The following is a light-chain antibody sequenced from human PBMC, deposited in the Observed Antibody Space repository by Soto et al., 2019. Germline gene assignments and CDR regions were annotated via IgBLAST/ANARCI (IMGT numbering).Light chain of an antibody. J-gene: IGKJ2*01. CDR2: DAS. CDR3: QQYDNLPPI. V-gene: IGKV1-33*01. Sequence: DIPMTQSPSSLSASVGDRVTITCQASQDISIYLNWYQQKPGKAPKLLIYDASSLQTGVPSRFSGSGSGTDFTLTISSLQPEDIATYYCQQYDNLPPIFGQGTKLEIK. CDR1: QDISIY.